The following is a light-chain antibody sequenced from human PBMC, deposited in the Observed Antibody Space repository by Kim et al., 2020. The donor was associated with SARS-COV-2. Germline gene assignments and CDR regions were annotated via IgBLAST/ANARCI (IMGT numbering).Light chain of an antibody. Sequence: RVTFSCAGSSSNIGAGYGVHWYQQIAGTAPKLLISDSTNRPSGVPDRFSGSISGTSASLVITGLQVDDEADYYCQSFDNSLSGVVFGGGTQLTVL. CDR1: SSNIGAGYG. CDR2: DST. CDR3: QSFDNSLSGVV. J-gene: IGLJ2*01. V-gene: IGLV1-40*01.